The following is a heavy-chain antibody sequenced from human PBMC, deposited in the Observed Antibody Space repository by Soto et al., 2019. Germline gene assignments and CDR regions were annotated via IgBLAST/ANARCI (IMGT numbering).Heavy chain of an antibody. Sequence: GASVKVSCKASGYTFTGYYMHWVRQAPGQGLEWMGWINPNSGGTNYAQKFQGWVTMTRDTSISTAYMELSRLRSDDTAVYYCAIGYSSGWYPPYNMDVWGKVTTVTVSS. CDR3: AIGYSSGWYPPYNMDV. V-gene: IGHV1-2*04. CDR1: GYTFTGYY. J-gene: IGHJ6*03. CDR2: INPNSGGT. D-gene: IGHD6-19*01.